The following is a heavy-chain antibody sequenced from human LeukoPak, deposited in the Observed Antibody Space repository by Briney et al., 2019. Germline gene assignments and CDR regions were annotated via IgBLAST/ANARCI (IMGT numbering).Heavy chain of an antibody. J-gene: IGHJ4*02. CDR3: ARVAAAGTLSLDY. V-gene: IGHV4-59*01. CDR2: IYYSGST. D-gene: IGHD6-13*01. CDR1: GGSISSYY. Sequence: MSSETLSLTCTVSGGSISSYYWSWIRQPPGKGLEWIGYIYYSGSTNYNPSLKSRVTISVDTSKNQFSLKLSSVTAADTAVYYCARVAAAGTLSLDYWGQGTLVTVSS.